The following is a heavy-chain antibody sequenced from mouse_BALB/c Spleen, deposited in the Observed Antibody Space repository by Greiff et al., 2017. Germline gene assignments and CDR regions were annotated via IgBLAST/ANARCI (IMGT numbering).Heavy chain of an antibody. J-gene: IGHJ4*01. CDR1: GYAFTNYL. CDR2: INPGSGGT. CDR3: ARRDGYAMDD. Sequence: VQLQQSGAELVRPGTSVKVSCKASGYAFTNYLIEWVKQRPGQGLEWIGVINPGSGGTNYNEKFKGKATLTADKSSSTAYMQLSSLTSDDSAVYFCARRDGYAMDDWGQGTSVTVSS. V-gene: IGHV1-54*01. D-gene: IGHD2-3*01.